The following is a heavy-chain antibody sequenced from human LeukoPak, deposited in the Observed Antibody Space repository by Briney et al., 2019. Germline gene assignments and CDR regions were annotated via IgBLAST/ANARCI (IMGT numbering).Heavy chain of an antibody. CDR2: IFHSGST. Sequence: SETLSLTCTFSGDAISTHYWSWIRQPPGRGLEYIGHIFHSGSTNYNPSLRSRVTISLDTSKHQFSLRVTSVTAADTAVYYCARGYHLFDSRGYYVPWYFDLWGRGTLVSVSS. V-gene: IGHV4-59*11. D-gene: IGHD3-22*01. CDR1: GDAISTHY. J-gene: IGHJ2*01. CDR3: ARGYHLFDSRGYYVPWYFDL.